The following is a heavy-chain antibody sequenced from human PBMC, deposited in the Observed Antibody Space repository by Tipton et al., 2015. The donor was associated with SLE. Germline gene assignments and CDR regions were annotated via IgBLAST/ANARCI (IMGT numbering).Heavy chain of an antibody. CDR2: IFYSGST. CDR1: GGSISSSSHY. CDR3: TKDAASWSRDY. V-gene: IGHV4-39*07. D-gene: IGHD6-25*01. Sequence: TLSLTCTVSGGSISSSSHYWGWIRQPPGKGLEWIGNIFYSGSTYYNPSLRSRVTISVDTSKNQFSLNLRSVTAADTAVYYCTKDAASWSRDYWGQGTLVTVSS. J-gene: IGHJ4*02.